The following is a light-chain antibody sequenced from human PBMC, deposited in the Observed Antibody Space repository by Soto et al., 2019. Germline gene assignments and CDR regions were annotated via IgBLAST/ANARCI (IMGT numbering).Light chain of an antibody. CDR1: QSVSNN. V-gene: IGKV3-15*01. J-gene: IGKJ2*01. Sequence: EIVMTQSPATLSVSPGERATLSCRASQSVSNNLAWYQQKPGQAPRLLIYGASTRATGIPARFSGSGSGTEVTLTGSCLQSEDFAVYYCQQYNNWPPYTFGQGTKLEIK. CDR3: QQYNNWPPYT. CDR2: GAS.